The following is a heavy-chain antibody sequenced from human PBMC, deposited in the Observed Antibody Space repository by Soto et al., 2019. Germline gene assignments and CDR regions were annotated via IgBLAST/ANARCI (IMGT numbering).Heavy chain of an antibody. V-gene: IGHV4-34*01. CDR2: INHSGST. CDR1: GGSFSGYY. J-gene: IGHJ4*02. CDR3: AAPRGDY. Sequence: SETLSLTCAVYGGSFSGYYWSWIRQPPGKGLEWIGEINHSGSTNYNPSLKSRVTISVDTSKNQFSLKLSSVTAADTAVYYCAAPRGDYWGQGTLVTVPS.